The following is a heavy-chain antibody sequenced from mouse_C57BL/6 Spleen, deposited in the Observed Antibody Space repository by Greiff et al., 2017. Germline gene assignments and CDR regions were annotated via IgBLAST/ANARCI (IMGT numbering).Heavy chain of an antibody. CDR1: GYTFTNYW. D-gene: IGHD2-10*02. J-gene: IGHJ2*01. CDR2: IYPGGGYT. V-gene: IGHV1-63*01. CDR3: ARGLYGYFDY. Sequence: VQLQQSGAELVRPGTSVKMSCKVSGYTFTNYWIGWAKQRPGHGLEWIGDIYPGGGYTNYNEKFKGKATLAADKSSSTAYMQFSSLTSEDSAIYCCARGLYGYFDYWGQGTTLTVSS.